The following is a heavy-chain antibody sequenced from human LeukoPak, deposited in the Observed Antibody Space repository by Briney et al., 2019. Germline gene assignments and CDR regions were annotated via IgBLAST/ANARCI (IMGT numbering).Heavy chain of an antibody. Sequence: SETLSLTCAVYGGSFSDFYWNWIRQPPGKGLEWIGEINHSGSTNYNPSLKSRVTISVDTSKNQFSLRLSSVTAADTAVYYCASERGYWGQGTLVTVSS. V-gene: IGHV4-34*01. CDR3: ASERGY. D-gene: IGHD1-1*01. CDR2: INHSGST. J-gene: IGHJ4*02. CDR1: GGSFSDFY.